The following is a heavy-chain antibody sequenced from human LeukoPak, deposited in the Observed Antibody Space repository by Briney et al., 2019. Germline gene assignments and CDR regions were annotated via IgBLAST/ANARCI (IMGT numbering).Heavy chain of an antibody. V-gene: IGHV3-7*01. CDR2: IKQDGFEK. D-gene: IGHD2-2*01. CDR3: ARDCCTSTTCSTLGGFSS. CDR1: GFTFSNFW. Sequence: PGGSLRLSCAASGFTFSNFWMSWVRQAPGKGLEWVANIKQDGFEKYYVDSVRGRFTISRDNAKNSLSLQMNSLRAEDTAVYYCARDCCTSTTCSTLGGFSSWGQGTLVTVSS. J-gene: IGHJ5*02.